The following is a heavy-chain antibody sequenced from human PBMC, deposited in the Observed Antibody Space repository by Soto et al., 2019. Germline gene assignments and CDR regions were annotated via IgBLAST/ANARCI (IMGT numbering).Heavy chain of an antibody. V-gene: IGHV4-39*07. Sequence: PSETLSLTCTVSGGSISSSSYYWGWIRQPPGKGLEWIGSIYYSGSTYYNPSLRSRVTISVDTSKNQFSLKLSSVTAADTAVYYCARGVYYDFWSGYYEPPYYFDYWGQGTLVTVSS. D-gene: IGHD3-3*01. CDR1: GGSISSSSYY. CDR2: IYYSGST. J-gene: IGHJ4*02. CDR3: ARGVYYDFWSGYYEPPYYFDY.